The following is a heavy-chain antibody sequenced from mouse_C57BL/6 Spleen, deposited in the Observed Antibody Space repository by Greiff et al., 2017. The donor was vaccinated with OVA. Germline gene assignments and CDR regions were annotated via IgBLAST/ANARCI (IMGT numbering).Heavy chain of an antibody. J-gene: IGHJ4*01. CDR1: VFTFSSYA. V-gene: IGHV5-4*01. Sequence: EVQLLESGGGLVKPGGSLKLSCAASVFTFSSYAMSWVRQTPEKRLEWVATISDGGSYTYYPDNVKGRFTISRDNAKNNLYLQMSHLKSEDTAMYYCARDQRVNYYSDYWGQDASAIVSP. D-gene: IGHD2-1*01. CDR3: ARDQRVNYYSDY. CDR2: ISDGGSYT.